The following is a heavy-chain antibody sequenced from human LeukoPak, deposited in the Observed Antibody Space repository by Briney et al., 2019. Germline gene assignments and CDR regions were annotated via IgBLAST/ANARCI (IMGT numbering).Heavy chain of an antibody. CDR3: ARDLPTVVSFGAFDS. D-gene: IGHD3/OR15-3a*01. J-gene: IGHJ4*02. CDR2: ISSDGSNK. Sequence: GGSLRLSCAASGFTLSSYVMHWVRQAPGKGLECVAVISSDGSNKYYADSVKGRFTVSRDNSKNTLYLQMNSLRPEDTAVYYCARDLPTVVSFGAFDSWGQGTLVTVSP. V-gene: IGHV3-30*04. CDR1: GFTLSSYV.